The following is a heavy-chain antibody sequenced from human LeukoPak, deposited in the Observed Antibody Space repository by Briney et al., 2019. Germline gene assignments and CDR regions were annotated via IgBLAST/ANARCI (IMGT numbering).Heavy chain of an antibody. CDR1: GFTFDDYA. D-gene: IGHD6-19*01. CDR3: AKRGGSTLIAVAGRSFDY. CDR2: ISWNSDSI. V-gene: IGHV3-9*03. J-gene: IGHJ4*02. Sequence: PGRSLRLSCAASGFTFDDYAMHWVRQAPGKGLEWVSGISWNSDSIGYADSVKGRFTISRDNAKNSLYLQMNSLRAEDMALYYCAKRGGSTLIAVAGRSFDYWGQGTLVTVSS.